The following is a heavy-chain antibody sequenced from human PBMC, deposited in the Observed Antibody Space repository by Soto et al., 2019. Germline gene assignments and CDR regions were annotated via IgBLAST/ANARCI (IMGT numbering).Heavy chain of an antibody. CDR3: ASAGDIVVVPAAPYYGMDV. CDR2: INPNSGGT. CDR1: GYTFTGYY. D-gene: IGHD2-2*01. Sequence: ASVNVSCKASGYTFTGYYMHWVRQAPGQGLEWMGWINPNSGGTNYAQKFQGRVTMTRDTSISTAYMELSRLRSDDTAVYYCASAGDIVVVPAAPYYGMDVWGQGTTVTVSS. V-gene: IGHV1-2*02. J-gene: IGHJ6*02.